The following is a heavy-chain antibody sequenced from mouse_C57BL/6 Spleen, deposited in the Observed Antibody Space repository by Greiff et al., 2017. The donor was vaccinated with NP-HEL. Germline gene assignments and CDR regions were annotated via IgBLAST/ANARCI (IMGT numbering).Heavy chain of an antibody. Sequence: QVQLKESGPGLVAPSQSLSITCTVSGFSLTSYAISWVRQPPGKGLEWLGVIWTGGGTNYNSALKSRLSISKDNSKSQVFLKMNSLQTDDTARYYCARKSLITTVVAHWYFDVWGTGTTVTVSS. D-gene: IGHD1-1*01. J-gene: IGHJ1*03. CDR2: IWTGGGT. V-gene: IGHV2-9-1*01. CDR1: GFSLTSYA. CDR3: ARKSLITTVVAHWYFDV.